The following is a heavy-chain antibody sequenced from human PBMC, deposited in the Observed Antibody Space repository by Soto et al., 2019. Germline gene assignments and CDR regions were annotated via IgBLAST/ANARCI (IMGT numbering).Heavy chain of an antibody. J-gene: IGHJ1*01. CDR2: ISSNSANI. CDR1: GFRFDDYV. V-gene: IGHV3-9*01. CDR3: AKAYCDGECHTWRGYFHN. Sequence: EVQLVESGGGLVQPGRSLRLSCEGSGFRFDDYVMHLVRQAPGKGLEWVSGISSNSANIEYADSVKGRFTISRDNAKNSLYLQMNSLRVEDTAFYYCAKAYCDGECHTWRGYFHNWGQGTLVTVSS. D-gene: IGHD2-21*01.